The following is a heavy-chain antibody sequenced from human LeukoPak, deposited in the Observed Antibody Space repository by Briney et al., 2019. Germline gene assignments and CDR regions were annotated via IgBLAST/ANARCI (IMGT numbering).Heavy chain of an antibody. J-gene: IGHJ4*02. CDR2: IIPSFGTA. V-gene: IGHV1-69*13. CDR3: AREREITMVRGVVYYFDF. Sequence: SVKVSCKASGGSFSTYAINWLRQAPGQVREWMGGIIPSFGTADYAQKFQGRVTITADDSTSTAYMELRSLMSEDTAVYYCAREREITMVRGVVYYFDFRGQGTLVTVSS. CDR1: GGSFSTYA. D-gene: IGHD3-10*01.